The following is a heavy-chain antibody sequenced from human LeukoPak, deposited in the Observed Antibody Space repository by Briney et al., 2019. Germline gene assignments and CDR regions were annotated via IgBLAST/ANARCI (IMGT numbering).Heavy chain of an antibody. J-gene: IGHJ4*02. CDR3: SKGPTTVQMGH. Sequence: GGSLRLSCAASGFTFSNYGMHWVRQAPGKGLEWVAFIRCDGSHKYYADSVKGRFIISRDKSKSTLYVQMNSLRGEDTAVYYCSKGPTTVQMGHWGQGTLVTVSS. D-gene: IGHD4-17*01. CDR1: GFTFSNYG. CDR2: IRCDGSHK. V-gene: IGHV3-30*02.